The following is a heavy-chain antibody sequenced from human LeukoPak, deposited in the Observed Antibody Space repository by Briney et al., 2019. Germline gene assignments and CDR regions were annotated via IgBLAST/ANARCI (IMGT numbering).Heavy chain of an antibody. D-gene: IGHD3-10*01. Sequence: GGSLRLSCAASGFTFSSYAMHWVRQAPGKGLEWVAVISYDGSNKYYADSVKGRFTISRDNSKNTLYLQMNSLGAEDTAVYYCARENEYGSGSYIRRQGYFDYWGQGTLVTVSS. V-gene: IGHV3-30-3*01. CDR3: ARENEYGSGSYIRRQGYFDY. CDR1: GFTFSSYA. J-gene: IGHJ4*02. CDR2: ISYDGSNK.